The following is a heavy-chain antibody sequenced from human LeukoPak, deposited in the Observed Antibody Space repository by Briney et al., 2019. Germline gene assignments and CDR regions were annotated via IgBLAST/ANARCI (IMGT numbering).Heavy chain of an antibody. CDR3: ARGRHFTIFGVVIINTWAYYFDY. CDR1: GFTVSGNY. D-gene: IGHD3-3*01. CDR2: IYSGGST. J-gene: IGHJ4*02. V-gene: IGHV3-53*01. Sequence: GGSLRLSCAASGFTVSGNYMSWVRQAPGKGLEWVSVIYSGGSTYYADSVKGRFTISRDNSKNTLYLQMSSLGAEDTAVYYCARGRHFTIFGVVIINTWAYYFDYWGQGTLVTVSS.